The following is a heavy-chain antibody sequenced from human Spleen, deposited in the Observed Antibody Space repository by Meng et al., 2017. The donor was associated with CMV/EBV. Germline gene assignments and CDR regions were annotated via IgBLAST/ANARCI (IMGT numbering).Heavy chain of an antibody. Sequence: GESLKISCAASGFILSNFHVHWVRQAPGKGLEWVAFISYDGSEDYYADSVKGRFTISRDNSKNTLYLQMNSLRAEDTAVYYCAKCGGADYDVLTGLDVWGQGTTVTVSS. CDR3: AKCGGADYDVLTGLDV. D-gene: IGHD3-9*01. CDR1: GFILSNFH. V-gene: IGHV3-30*04. J-gene: IGHJ6*02. CDR2: ISYDGSED.